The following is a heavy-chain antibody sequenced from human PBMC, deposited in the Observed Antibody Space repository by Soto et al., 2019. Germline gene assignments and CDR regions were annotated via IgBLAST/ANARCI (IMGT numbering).Heavy chain of an antibody. CDR2: IYYTGNT. J-gene: IGHJ5*02. CDR1: GGSISSSTYY. Sequence: SETVSLTCKVSGGSISSSTYYWGWFRQPPGKGLEYFAIIYYTGNTFYNPSLKSRVTISVDTSKNQISLKVSSVTATDTAVYYCARSSRQQGCSGASCTNSWFDPWGQGTLVTVSS. V-gene: IGHV4-39*01. D-gene: IGHD2-15*01. CDR3: ARSSRQQGCSGASCTNSWFDP.